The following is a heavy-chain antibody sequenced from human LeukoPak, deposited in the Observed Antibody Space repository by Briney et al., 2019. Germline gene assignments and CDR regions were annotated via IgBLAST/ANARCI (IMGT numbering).Heavy chain of an antibody. CDR3: ARVHYGDPDDY. V-gene: IGHV1-46*01. CDR1: GYSFISYF. J-gene: IGHJ4*02. CDR2: INPSSGDT. Sequence: SVKVSCKASGYSFISYFIHWARHASGQGLEWMGTINPSSGDTNYAQKFEGRVTMTTDTSTSTVYMKLSSLKSEDTAVYYCARVHYGDPDDYWGQGTLVTVSS. D-gene: IGHD4-17*01.